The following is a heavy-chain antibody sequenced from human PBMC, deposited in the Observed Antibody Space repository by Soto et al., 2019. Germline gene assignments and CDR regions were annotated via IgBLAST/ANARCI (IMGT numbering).Heavy chain of an antibody. CDR1: GFTVSSNY. Sequence: GGSLRLSCAASGFTVSSNYMSWVRQAPGKGLEWVSVIYSGGSTYYADSVKGRFTISRDNSKNTLYLQMNSLRAEDTAVYYCARDRRDYNITGTWRAIYYYMDVWGKGTTVTVSS. V-gene: IGHV3-66*01. D-gene: IGHD1-20*01. CDR2: IYSGGST. CDR3: ARDRRDYNITGTWRAIYYYMDV. J-gene: IGHJ6*03.